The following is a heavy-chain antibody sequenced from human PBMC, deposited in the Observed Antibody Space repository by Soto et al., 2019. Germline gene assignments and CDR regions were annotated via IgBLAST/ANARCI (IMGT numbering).Heavy chain of an antibody. CDR2: FYYSQST. D-gene: IGHD4-17*01. Sequence: PSETLSLTCTVSGGSLTSNSYYWGWIRQPPGQGLEWIGSFYYSQSTYFNPSLKSRVTISVETSKNQYSLKLSAVTAADTAVYYCARRSTVTYDYWGQGILVTVSS. CDR1: GGSLTSNSYY. V-gene: IGHV4-39*01. J-gene: IGHJ4*02. CDR3: ARRSTVTYDY.